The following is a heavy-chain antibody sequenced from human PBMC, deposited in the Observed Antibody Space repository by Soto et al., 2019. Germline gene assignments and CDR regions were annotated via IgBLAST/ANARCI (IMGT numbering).Heavy chain of an antibody. CDR1: GGSFSGYY. J-gene: IGHJ3*02. Sequence: QVQLQQWGAGLLKPSETLSLTCAIYGGSFSGYYWSWIRQSPGKGLEWIGEINHSGSTNYNPSLKSRVTISVDTPKNQFSLKLSSVTAADTAVYYCARGDLVVVVAATLLQYAFDIWGQGTMVTVSS. D-gene: IGHD2-15*01. CDR3: ARGDLVVVVAATLLQYAFDI. CDR2: INHSGST. V-gene: IGHV4-34*01.